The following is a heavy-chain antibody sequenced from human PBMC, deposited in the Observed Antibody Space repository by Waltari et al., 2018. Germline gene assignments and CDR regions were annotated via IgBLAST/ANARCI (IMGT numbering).Heavy chain of an antibody. Sequence: QVQLVESGGGVVQPGGSLRLSCAASGFTFSSYGMHWVRPAPGKGLEWVAFIRYDGSNKYYADSVKGRFTISRDNSKNTLYLQMNSLRAEDTAVYYCAKGYDDFWSGYYAYWGQGTLVTVSS. CDR1: GFTFSSYG. V-gene: IGHV3-30*02. CDR3: AKGYDDFWSGYYAY. CDR2: IRYDGSNK. J-gene: IGHJ4*02. D-gene: IGHD3-3*01.